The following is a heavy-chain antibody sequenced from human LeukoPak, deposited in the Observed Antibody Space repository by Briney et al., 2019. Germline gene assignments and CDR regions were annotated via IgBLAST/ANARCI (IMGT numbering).Heavy chain of an antibody. CDR2: IYHSGST. CDR3: AKEYRYYYYMDV. CDR1: GGSISSGGYY. Sequence: SETLSLTCTVSGGSISSGGYYWSWIRQPPGKGLEWIGYIYHSGSTYYNPSLKSRVTISVDTSRNQFSLRLSSVTAADTAVYYCAKEYRYYYYMDVWGKGTTVTVSS. J-gene: IGHJ6*03. V-gene: IGHV4-30-2*01. D-gene: IGHD2-2*01.